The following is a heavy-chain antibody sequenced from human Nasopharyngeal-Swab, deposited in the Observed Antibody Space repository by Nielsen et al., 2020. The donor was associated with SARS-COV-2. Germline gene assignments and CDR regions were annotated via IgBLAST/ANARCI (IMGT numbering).Heavy chain of an antibody. J-gene: IGHJ6*02. V-gene: IGHV1-8*01. CDR1: GYTFTSYD. D-gene: IGHD1-7*01. Sequence: ASVTVSCKASGYTFTSYDINWVRQATGQGLEWMGWMNPNSGNTGYAQKFQGRVTMTRNTSISTAYMELSSLRSEDTAVYYCARGELELYYYYGMDVWGQGTTVTVSS. CDR2: MNPNSGNT. CDR3: ARGELELYYYYGMDV.